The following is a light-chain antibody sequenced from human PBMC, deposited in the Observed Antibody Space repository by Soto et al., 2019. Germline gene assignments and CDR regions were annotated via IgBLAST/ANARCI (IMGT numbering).Light chain of an antibody. Sequence: AIRMTQSPSSFSASTGDRVTITFRASQGISSYLAWYQQKPGKAPKLLIYVASTLQSGVPSRFSGSGSETEFTLTISRLEPEDFAVYYCQQYGSSPPITFGQGTRLEIK. V-gene: IGKV1-8*01. CDR2: VAS. CDR3: QQYGSSPPIT. CDR1: QGISSY. J-gene: IGKJ5*01.